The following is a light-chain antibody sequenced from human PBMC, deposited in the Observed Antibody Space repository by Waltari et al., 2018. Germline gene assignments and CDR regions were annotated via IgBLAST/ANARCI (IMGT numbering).Light chain of an antibody. Sequence: EIVLTQSPGTLSLSPGERATLSCRASPSVSRALAWYQQEPGQAPRLLIYGASTRATGVPDRFSGSGSGTDFSLTISSLDPEDFAVYYCQHYVKLPVTYGQGTKVEI. V-gene: IGKV3-20*01. CDR2: GAS. CDR3: QHYVKLPVT. CDR1: PSVSRA. J-gene: IGKJ1*01.